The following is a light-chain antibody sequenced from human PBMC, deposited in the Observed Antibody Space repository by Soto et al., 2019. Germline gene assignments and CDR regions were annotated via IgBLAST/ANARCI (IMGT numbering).Light chain of an antibody. CDR3: SSYSRSSSCV. CDR2: EVS. CDR1: SSDVGRYIY. Sequence: QPALTQPASVSGSPGQSITISCTRTSSDVGRYIYVSWYQQHPGKGPKLMIYEVSNRPSGVSNRFSGSKSGNTASLTISQLQAEDEADSSCSSYSRSSSCVFGGGTK. J-gene: IGLJ3*02. V-gene: IGLV2-14*01.